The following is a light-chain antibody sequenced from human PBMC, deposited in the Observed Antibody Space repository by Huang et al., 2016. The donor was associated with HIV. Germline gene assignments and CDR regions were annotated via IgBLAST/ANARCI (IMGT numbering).Light chain of an antibody. CDR3: QQSYGALSS. CDR2: SAS. CDR1: QSVGTY. V-gene: IGKV1-39*01. Sequence: IQMTQSPTSLSASVGDRVFISCRTSQSVGTYLNLYQQKPGKAPKLLISSASTLHNGVPSRFSGGGSGTVFTLTIRGLQFDDFATYFCQQSYGALSSFGPGTRL. J-gene: IGKJ5*01.